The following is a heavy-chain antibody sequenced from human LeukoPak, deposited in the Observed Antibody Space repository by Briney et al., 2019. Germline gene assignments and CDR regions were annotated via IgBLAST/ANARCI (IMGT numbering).Heavy chain of an antibody. CDR3: ARDLTWAPDY. CDR2: IFGSGGSA. CDR1: GFTFSSYA. V-gene: IGHV3-23*01. J-gene: IGHJ4*02. Sequence: GGSLRLSVAASGFTFSSYAMSWVRQAPGKGLEWVSGIFGSGGSAHYADSVKGRFTISRDNSKNTLYLQMNSLRAEDTAVYYCARDLTWAPDYWGQGTLVTVSS.